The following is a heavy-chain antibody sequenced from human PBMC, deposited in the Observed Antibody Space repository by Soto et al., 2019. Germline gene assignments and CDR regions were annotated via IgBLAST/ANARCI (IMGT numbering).Heavy chain of an antibody. CDR3: ARHGSWSYYNGIDY. D-gene: IGHD3-10*01. V-gene: IGHV3-21*01. Sequence: EVQLVESGGGLVKPGGSLRLSCAASGFTFSSYSMNWVRQAPGKGLEWVSSISSSSSYIYYADSVKGRFTISRDNAKNSLCVQMNSRIAEATAVYYCARHGSWSYYNGIDYWGQGTLVTVSS. CDR2: ISSSSSYI. J-gene: IGHJ4*02. CDR1: GFTFSSYS.